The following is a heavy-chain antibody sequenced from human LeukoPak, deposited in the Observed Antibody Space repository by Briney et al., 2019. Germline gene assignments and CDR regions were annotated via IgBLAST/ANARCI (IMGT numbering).Heavy chain of an antibody. V-gene: IGHV3-30-3*01. CDR3: ARDIRYSSSRRFDY. Sequence: GRSLRLSCAASGFTFSSYAMHWVRQAPGKGLEWVAVISFGGSNKYYADSVKGRFTISRDNSKNTLYLQVNSLRAEDTAVYYCARDIRYSSSRRFDYWGQGTLVTVSS. CDR1: GFTFSSYA. J-gene: IGHJ4*02. CDR2: ISFGGSNK. D-gene: IGHD6-13*01.